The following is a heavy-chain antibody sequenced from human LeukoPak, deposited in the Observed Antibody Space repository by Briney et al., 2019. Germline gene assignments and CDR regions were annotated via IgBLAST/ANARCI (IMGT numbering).Heavy chain of an antibody. J-gene: IGHJ5*02. CDR2: IDKEKNSYATAS. Sequence: GGSLRHSCAASGFTFSGSAIHWVRQSFGKGLEWIGHIDKEKNSYATASAYAVSVEGRSTVSRDDSKNMAFLQMSGLKTEDTALYFCTRDSGTYNWLDPWGQGTLVTVSS. D-gene: IGHD1-26*01. V-gene: IGHV3-73*01. CDR3: TRDSGTYNWLDP. CDR1: GFTFSGSA.